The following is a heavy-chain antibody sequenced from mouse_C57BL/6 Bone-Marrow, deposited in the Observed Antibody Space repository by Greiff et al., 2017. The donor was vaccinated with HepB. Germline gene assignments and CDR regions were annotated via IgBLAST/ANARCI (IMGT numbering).Heavy chain of an antibody. CDR2: IYPGSGST. CDR1: GYTFTSYW. V-gene: IGHV1-55*01. Sequence: QVQLQPGAELVKPGASVKMSCKASGYTFTSYWITWVKQRPGQGLEWIGDIYPGSGSTNYNEKFKSKATLTVDTSSSTAYMQLSSLTSEDSAVYYCALWDLFDYWGQGTTLTVSS. J-gene: IGHJ2*01. CDR3: ALWDLFDY. D-gene: IGHD4-1*01.